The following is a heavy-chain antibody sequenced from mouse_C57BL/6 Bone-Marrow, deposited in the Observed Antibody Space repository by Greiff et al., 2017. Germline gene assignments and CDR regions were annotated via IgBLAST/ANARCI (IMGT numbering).Heavy chain of an antibody. CDR3: ARSKCLLLDY. Sequence: VQLQQSGAELAKPGASVKLSCKASGYTFTCYWMHWVKQRPGQGLEWIGYINPSGGYTKYTQKFKDKATLTADKSSSTAYMQLSSLTSEDSAVYCCARSKCLLLDYWGQGTTLTVSS. J-gene: IGHJ2*01. D-gene: IGHD2-3*01. CDR2: INPSGGYT. V-gene: IGHV1-7*01. CDR1: GYTFTCYW.